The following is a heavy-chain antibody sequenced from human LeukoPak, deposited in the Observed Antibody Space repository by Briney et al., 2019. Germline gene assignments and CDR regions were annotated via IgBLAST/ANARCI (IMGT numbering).Heavy chain of an antibody. CDR2: ISYDGSNK. CDR3: ARAGQLLSHFDY. J-gene: IGHJ4*02. V-gene: IGHV3-30-3*01. D-gene: IGHD2-2*01. CDR1: GFTFSSYA. Sequence: GGSLRLSCAASGFTFSSYAMHWVRQAPGKGLEWVAVISYDGSNKYYADSVEGRFTISRDNSKNTLYVQMNSLRVEDTAVYYCARAGQLLSHFDYWGQGTLVTVSS.